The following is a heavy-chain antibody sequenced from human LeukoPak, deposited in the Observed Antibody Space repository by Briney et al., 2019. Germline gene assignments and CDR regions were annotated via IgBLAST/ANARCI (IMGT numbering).Heavy chain of an antibody. J-gene: IGHJ4*02. D-gene: IGHD3-22*01. CDR2: ISAYNGNT. Sequence: PWASVKVSCKASGYTFTSYGISWVRQAPGQGLEWMGWISAYNGNTNYAQKLQGRVTMTTDTSTSTVYMELSSLRSDDTAVYYCARDPGYDSSGYYYGYFDYWGLGTLVTASS. CDR3: ARDPGYDSSGYYYGYFDY. V-gene: IGHV1-18*01. CDR1: GYTFTSYG.